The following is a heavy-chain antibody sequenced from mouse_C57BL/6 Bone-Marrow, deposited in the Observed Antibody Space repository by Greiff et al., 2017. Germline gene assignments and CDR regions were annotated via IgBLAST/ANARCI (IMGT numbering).Heavy chain of an antibody. J-gene: IGHJ1*03. CDR3: ASRRGDWYLDV. CDR1: GYTFTSYC. V-gene: IGHV1-7*01. Sequence: QVQLQQSGAELVKPGASVKLSCKASGYTFTSYCMHWVKQRPGQGLEWIGYINPSSGHTKYNQKFKGKATLTADKSSSTAYMQLSSLTSEDSAVYYCASRRGDWYLDVWGTGTTVTVSS. CDR2: INPSSGHT.